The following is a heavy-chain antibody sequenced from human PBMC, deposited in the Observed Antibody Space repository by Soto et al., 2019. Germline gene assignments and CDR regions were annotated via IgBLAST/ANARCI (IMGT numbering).Heavy chain of an antibody. CDR2: IIPIFGTA. CDR1: GYTFSSYP. D-gene: IGHD3-10*01. V-gene: IGHV1-69*13. Sequence: GSLVKVSCKGAGYTFSSYPVGWVRHAPGQGLEWMGGIIPIFGTANYAQKFQGRVTITADESTSTAYMELSSLRFEDTAVYYCARDALWFGEFNWFDPWGQGTLVTVSS. CDR3: ARDALWFGEFNWFDP. J-gene: IGHJ5*02.